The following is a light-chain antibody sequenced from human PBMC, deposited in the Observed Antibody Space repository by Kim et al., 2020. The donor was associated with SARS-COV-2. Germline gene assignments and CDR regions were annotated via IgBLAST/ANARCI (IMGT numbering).Light chain of an antibody. CDR2: TAS. CDR1: HDISTD. Sequence: ASVGDKVTIAFRASHDISTDVDWYQQKPGKAPTLLIYTASDLQSGVPSRFSGEGSGTDFTLTIDSLQPEDLGTYYCLQSYTYPYTFGQGTKLEI. J-gene: IGKJ2*01. CDR3: LQSYTYPYT. V-gene: IGKV1-6*01.